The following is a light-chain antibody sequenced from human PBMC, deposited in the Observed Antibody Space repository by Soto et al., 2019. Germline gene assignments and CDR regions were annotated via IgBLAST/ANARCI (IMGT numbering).Light chain of an antibody. CDR2: AVN. V-gene: IGLV2-14*01. J-gene: IGLJ1*01. Sequence: QSALTQPASVSGSPGQSVTISCTGPRSDIGDSNFISWYQQSPGKAPRLLIYAVNNRPSGVSRRFSGSKAGNTASLTISGLLEDDEADYFCASFRSGTILVFGSGTKVTVL. CDR3: ASFRSGTILV. CDR1: RSDIGDSNF.